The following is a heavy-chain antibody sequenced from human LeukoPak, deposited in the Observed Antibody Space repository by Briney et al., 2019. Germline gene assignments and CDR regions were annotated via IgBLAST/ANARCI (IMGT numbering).Heavy chain of an antibody. V-gene: IGHV4-34*01. CDR3: ARDSDGVRGITHFDY. Sequence: SQTLSLTCAVYAASFSVYYWSSIRQPPGKGLEWIGEINHRGRTNYNPSLKSPVPISVDTSKTQFSLKLSSVSAADTAVYYSARDSDGVRGITHFDYWGQGTLVTVSS. CDR2: INHRGRT. CDR1: AASFSVYY. D-gene: IGHD3-10*01. J-gene: IGHJ4*02.